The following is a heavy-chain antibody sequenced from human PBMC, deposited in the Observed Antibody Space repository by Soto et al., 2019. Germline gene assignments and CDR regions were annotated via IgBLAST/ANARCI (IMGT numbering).Heavy chain of an antibody. Sequence: GESLKISCNGSGYIFTSYWISWVRQMPGKGLEWMGRIDPSDSYTNYSPSFQGHVTISADKSISTAYLQWSSLKASDTAMYYCARHPSMIVVKYGMDVWGQGTTVTVSS. CDR1: GYIFTSYW. CDR2: IDPSDSYT. V-gene: IGHV5-10-1*01. J-gene: IGHJ6*02. CDR3: ARHPSMIVVKYGMDV. D-gene: IGHD3-22*01.